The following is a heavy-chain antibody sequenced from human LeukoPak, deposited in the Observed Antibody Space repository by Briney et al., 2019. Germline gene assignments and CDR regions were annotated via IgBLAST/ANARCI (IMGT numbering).Heavy chain of an antibody. D-gene: IGHD4-17*01. CDR3: AKITKATTPNY. CDR2: ITDRGRKT. J-gene: IGHJ4*02. Sequence: GGSLRLSCAASGLTFSNYAMNWVRQASGKGLEWVSGITDRGRKTYYADSVKGRFSISRDNSKNTVYLQMSDLRAEDTAVYYCAKITKATTPNYWGQGTLVTVSS. CDR1: GLTFSNYA. V-gene: IGHV3-23*01.